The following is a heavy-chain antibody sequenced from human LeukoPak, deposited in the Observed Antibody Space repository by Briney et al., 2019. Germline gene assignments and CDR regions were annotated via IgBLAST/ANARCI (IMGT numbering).Heavy chain of an antibody. Sequence: GGSLRLSCAASGFTVSSNQMTWVRQAPGKGLEWVSIIYGSGSTYYADSVKGRFTISRDNSKNTLYLQMNSLRAEDTGVYYCAKEKDPRGYSFGTDYWGQGTLATVTS. D-gene: IGHD5-18*01. J-gene: IGHJ4*02. CDR3: AKEKDPRGYSFGTDY. V-gene: IGHV3-66*03. CDR1: GFTVSSNQ. CDR2: IYGSGST.